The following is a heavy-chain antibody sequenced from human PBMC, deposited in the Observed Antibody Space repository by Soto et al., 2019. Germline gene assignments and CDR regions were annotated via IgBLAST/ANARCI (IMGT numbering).Heavy chain of an antibody. J-gene: IGHJ2*01. CDR2: IYWDDDK. Sequence: QITLKESGPTLVKPTQTLTLTCTFSGFSLTTSGVGVGWIRQPPGKALEWLALIYWDDDKRYSPSLKSRLTITKDTSKNQLVLTMTNMDPVDTATYYGAHRPTGVSDWYFDLGGRGTLVTVSS. CDR3: AHRPTGVSDWYFDL. V-gene: IGHV2-5*02. CDR1: GFSLTTSGVG. D-gene: IGHD3-9*01.